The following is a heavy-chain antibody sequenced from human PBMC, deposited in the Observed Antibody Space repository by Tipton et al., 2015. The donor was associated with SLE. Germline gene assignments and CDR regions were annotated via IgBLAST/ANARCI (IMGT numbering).Heavy chain of an antibody. CDR1: GFTFSSYW. Sequence: SLRLSCAASGFTFSSYWMSWVRQAPGKGLEWVANIKQDGSEKYYVDSVKGRFTISRDNAKSSLYLQMNSLRAEDTAVYYCARFSRDGPGAFDIWGQGTMVTVSS. CDR2: IKQDGSEK. CDR3: ARFSRDGPGAFDI. V-gene: IGHV3-7*01. J-gene: IGHJ3*02. D-gene: IGHD5-24*01.